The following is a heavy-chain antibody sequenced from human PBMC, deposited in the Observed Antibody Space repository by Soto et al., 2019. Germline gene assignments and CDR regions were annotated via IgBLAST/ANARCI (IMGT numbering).Heavy chain of an antibody. D-gene: IGHD3-3*01. V-gene: IGHV3-7*01. CDR3: ARVSDFWSGYYYFDY. Sequence: GGSLRLSCAAAGFTFSSHLMSWVRQAPGKGLEWVANIKQDGSEKYYVDSVKGRFTISRDNAKNSLYLQMNSLRAEDTAVYYCARVSDFWSGYYYFDYWGQGTLVTVSS. CDR2: IKQDGSEK. CDR1: GFTFSSHL. J-gene: IGHJ4*02.